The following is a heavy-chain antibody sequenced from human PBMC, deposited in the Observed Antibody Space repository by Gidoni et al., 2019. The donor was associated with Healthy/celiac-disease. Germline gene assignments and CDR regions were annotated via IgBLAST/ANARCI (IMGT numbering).Heavy chain of an antibody. CDR2: ISYDGSNK. D-gene: IGHD3-22*01. CDR3: ARDLSVGGYLDY. V-gene: IGHV3-30-3*01. Sequence: QVQLVESGGGVVQPGRSLSLSCAASGFTFSSYAMHWVRQAPGKGLEWVAVISYDGSNKYYADSVKGRFTISRDNSKNTLYLQMNSLRAEDTAVYYCARDLSVGGYLDYWGQGTLVTVSS. J-gene: IGHJ4*02. CDR1: GFTFSSYA.